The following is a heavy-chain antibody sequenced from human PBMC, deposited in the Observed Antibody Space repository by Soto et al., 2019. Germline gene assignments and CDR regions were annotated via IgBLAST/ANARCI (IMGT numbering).Heavy chain of an antibody. D-gene: IGHD1-7*01. CDR2: INPSGGST. CDR1: GYTFTSYY. J-gene: IGHJ4*02. Sequence: QVQLVQSGAEVKKPGASVKVSCKASGYTFTSYYMHWVRQAPGQGLEWMGIINPSGGSTSYAQKFQGRVTMTRDTSTSTVYMELSSLRSEDTAVYYCARANYVRSGTIAYYFDYWGQGTLVTVSS. CDR3: ARANYVRSGTIAYYFDY. V-gene: IGHV1-46*03.